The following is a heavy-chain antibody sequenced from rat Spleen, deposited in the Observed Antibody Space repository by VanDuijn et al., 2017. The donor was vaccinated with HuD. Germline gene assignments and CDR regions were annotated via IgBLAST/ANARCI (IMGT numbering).Heavy chain of an antibody. D-gene: IGHD4-4*01. Sequence: EVQLVESGGGLVLPGRSLKLSCATSGFSFSKYGMQWIRQTPTKGLQWVAAITPSGLTTHYRDSMKGRFTISRDNTKNTLYLQMDSLRSEDTATYYCARRGNSVFWNFDFWGPGTMVSVSS. J-gene: IGHJ1*01. CDR3: ARRGNSVFWNFDF. CDR1: GFSFSKYG. V-gene: IGHV5-19*01. CDR2: ITPSGLTT.